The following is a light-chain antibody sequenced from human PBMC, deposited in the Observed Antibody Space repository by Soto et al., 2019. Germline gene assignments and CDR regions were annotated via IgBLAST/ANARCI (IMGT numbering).Light chain of an antibody. Sequence: DAVLTQSPLSLPVTLGQPATISCRSSQGLASREGNTDLNWFQQRPGQSPRRLIYKVSNRDSGVPDKFSGSGSGTDFTLKISRVEAEDVGVYYCMQGTHWPYTFGQGTKLEIK. CDR1: QGLASREGNTD. J-gene: IGKJ2*01. CDR2: KVS. V-gene: IGKV2-30*01. CDR3: MQGTHWPYT.